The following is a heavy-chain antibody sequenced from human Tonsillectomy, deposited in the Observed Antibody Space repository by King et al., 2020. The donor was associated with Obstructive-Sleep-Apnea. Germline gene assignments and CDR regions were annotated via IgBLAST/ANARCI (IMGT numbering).Heavy chain of an antibody. V-gene: IGHV4-39*07. J-gene: IGHJ4*02. Sequence: QLQESGPGLVKPSETLSLTCSVSGGSIGSSGYYWGWIRQPPWKGLEWIGSIYYSGSTYYNPSLQSRVTVSVDTSKNQFSLKLTSVTAADTAVYYCARTPIAATGSHGWGQGTLVTVSS. CDR2: IYYSGST. D-gene: IGHD6-13*01. CDR1: GGSIGSSGYY. CDR3: ARTPIAATGSHG.